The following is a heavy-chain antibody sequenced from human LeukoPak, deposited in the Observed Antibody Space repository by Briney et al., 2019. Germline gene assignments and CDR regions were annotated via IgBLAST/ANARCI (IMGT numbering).Heavy chain of an antibody. J-gene: IGHJ4*02. CDR3: ARVKPGYGSGSYFTGETGVCDY. CDR1: GGSISSGDYY. D-gene: IGHD3-10*01. V-gene: IGHV4-30-4*02. CDR2: IYYSGST. Sequence: SETLSLTCTVSGGSISSGDYYWSWIRQPPGKGLEWIGYIYYSGSTYYNPSLKSRVTISVDTSKNQFSLKLSSVTAADTAVYYCARVKPGYGSGSYFTGETGVCDYWGQGTLVTVSS.